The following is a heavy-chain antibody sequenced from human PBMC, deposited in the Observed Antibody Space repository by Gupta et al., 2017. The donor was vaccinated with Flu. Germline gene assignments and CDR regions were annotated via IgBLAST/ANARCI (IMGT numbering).Heavy chain of an antibody. D-gene: IGHD2-2*01. CDR3: ARGRPRIGLMVVPAAPFDY. J-gene: IGHJ4*02. CDR1: GGSFSGYY. V-gene: IGHV4-34*01. Sequence: QVQLQQWGAGLLKPSETLSLTCAVYGGSFSGYYWSWIRQPPGKGLEWIGEINHSGSTNYNPSLKSRVTISVDTSKNQFSLKLSSVTAADTAVYYCARGRPRIGLMVVPAAPFDYWGQGTLVTVSS. CDR2: INHSGST.